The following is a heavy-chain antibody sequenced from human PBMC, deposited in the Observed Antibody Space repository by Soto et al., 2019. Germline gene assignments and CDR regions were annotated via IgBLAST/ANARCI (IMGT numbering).Heavy chain of an antibody. CDR3: ARRYYYDTYWYFDL. J-gene: IGHJ2*01. CDR1: GGSISSGGYS. CDR2: IYHSGST. D-gene: IGHD3-22*01. Sequence: QLQLQESGSGLVKPSQTLSLTCAVSGGSISSGGYSWSWIRQPPGKGLEWIGYIYHSGSTYYNPSLKSRATISVDRSKNQFSLKLSSVTAADTAVYYCARRYYYDTYWYFDLWGRGTLVTVSS. V-gene: IGHV4-30-2*01.